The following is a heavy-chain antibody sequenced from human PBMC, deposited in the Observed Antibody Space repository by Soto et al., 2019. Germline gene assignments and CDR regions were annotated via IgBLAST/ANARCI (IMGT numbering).Heavy chain of an antibody. D-gene: IGHD3-16*01. CDR3: VMVDNYVTPTPQDV. V-gene: IGHV1-18*01. J-gene: IGHJ6*02. CDR1: GYIFVNYG. CDR2: ISPYTGNT. Sequence: QVQLVQSGDEVKKPGASVKVSCKASGYIFVNYGIAWVRQAPGQGLEWMGWISPYTGNTHSASKVQGRLTMTTATSTSTAYMDLGRLTSDDTAVYYCVMVDNYVTPTPQDVWGQGTTVTV.